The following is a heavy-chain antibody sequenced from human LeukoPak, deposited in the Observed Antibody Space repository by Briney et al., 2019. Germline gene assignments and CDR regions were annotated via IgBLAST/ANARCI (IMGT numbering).Heavy chain of an antibody. Sequence: GASVKVSCKASRFTFRTSAVQWVRQARGQRLEWIGWIVVGSGNTNYAQKFQERVTISRDMSTSTAYMELSSLRSEDTAVYYCAAQVNYHDSTVWDPWGQGTLVTVSS. D-gene: IGHD3-22*01. CDR1: RFTFRTSA. J-gene: IGHJ5*02. CDR3: AAQVNYHDSTVWDP. V-gene: IGHV1-58*01. CDR2: IVVGSGNT.